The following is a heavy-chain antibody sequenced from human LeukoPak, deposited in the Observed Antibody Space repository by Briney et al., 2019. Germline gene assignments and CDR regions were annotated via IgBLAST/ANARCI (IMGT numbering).Heavy chain of an antibody. CDR2: ISYDGSNK. V-gene: IGHV3-30*04. CDR3: ARGDHYYGSGSYYSYYYYYYMDV. J-gene: IGHJ6*03. D-gene: IGHD3-10*01. Sequence: GGSLRLSCAASGFTLSSYAMHWVRQAPGKGLEWVAVISYDGSNKYYADSVKGRYTISRDNSKNTLYLQMNSLRAEHTAVYYCARGDHYYGSGSYYSYYYYYYMDVWGKGTTVTVSS. CDR1: GFTLSSYA.